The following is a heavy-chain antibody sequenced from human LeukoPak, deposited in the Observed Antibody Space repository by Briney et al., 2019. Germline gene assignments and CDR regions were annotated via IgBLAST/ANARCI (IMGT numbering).Heavy chain of an antibody. CDR1: GDSLSNNNVA. Sequence: SQTLSLTCAISGDSLSNNNVAWNWIRQSPWRGLEWLGRTYYRPKFNTDYAVSVKSRVAINSDTSKNQFSLRLNSVTPEDTGVYYCARGSHSSFDYWGQGTLVTVSS. J-gene: IGHJ4*02. CDR3: ARGSHSSFDY. V-gene: IGHV6-1*01. D-gene: IGHD3-10*01. CDR2: TYYRPKFNT.